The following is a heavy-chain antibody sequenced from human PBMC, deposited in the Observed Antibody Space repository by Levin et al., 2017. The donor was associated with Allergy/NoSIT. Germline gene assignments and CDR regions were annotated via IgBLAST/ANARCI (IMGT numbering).Heavy chain of an antibody. CDR2: ISSSSSYI. J-gene: IGHJ6*02. D-gene: IGHD2-15*01. V-gene: IGHV3-21*01. Sequence: GESLKISCAASGFTFSIYSMNWVRQAPGKGLEWVSSISSSSSYIYYADSVKGRFTISRDNAHNSLTLQMNSLRAEDTAVYYCARDRYCSGGSCYSSYYYFPMDVWGQGTTVTVSS. CDR3: ARDRYCSGGSCYSSYYYFPMDV. CDR1: GFTFSIYS.